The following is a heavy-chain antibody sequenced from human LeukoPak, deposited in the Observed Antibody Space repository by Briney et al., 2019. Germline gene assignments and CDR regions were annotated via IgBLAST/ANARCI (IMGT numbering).Heavy chain of an antibody. Sequence: GGSLRLSCAASGFTFSDYYMSWVRQAPGKGLEWVSAISGSGGSTYYADSVKGRFTISRDNSKNTLYLQMNSLRAEDTAVYYCANVLVVTAIQGYFDYWGQGTLVTVSS. CDR2: ISGSGGST. CDR1: GFTFSDYY. J-gene: IGHJ4*02. V-gene: IGHV3-23*01. CDR3: ANVLVVTAIQGYFDY. D-gene: IGHD2-21*02.